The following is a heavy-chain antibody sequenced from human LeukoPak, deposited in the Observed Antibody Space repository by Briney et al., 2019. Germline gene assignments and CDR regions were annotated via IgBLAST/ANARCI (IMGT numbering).Heavy chain of an antibody. J-gene: IGHJ6*04. Sequence: GASVKVSCKASGYTFTGYYMHWVRQAPGQGLEWMGWINPNSGGTNYAQKFQGRVTMARDTSISTAYMELSRLRSEDTAVYYCARGGMGGSGSYYNVWGKGTTVTVSS. CDR1: GYTFTGYY. V-gene: IGHV1-2*02. CDR2: INPNSGGT. CDR3: ARGGMGGSGSYYNV. D-gene: IGHD3-10*01.